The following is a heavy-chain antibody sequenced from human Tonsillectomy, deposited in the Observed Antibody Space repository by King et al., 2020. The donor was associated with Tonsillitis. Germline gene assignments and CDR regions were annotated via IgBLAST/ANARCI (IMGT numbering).Heavy chain of an antibody. CDR2: LYYSGST. CDR3: ASRGVITPYWYFDL. CDR1: GGSISSSSYY. D-gene: IGHD4-23*01. Sequence: LQLQESGPGLVKPSETLSLTCTVSGGSISSSSYYWGWIRQPPGKGLEWIGSLYYSGSTYYNPSLKSRVTISLDTSKNQFSLKLNSVTAADTAVYYCASRGVITPYWYFDLWGRGTLVTVSS. V-gene: IGHV4-39*07. J-gene: IGHJ2*01.